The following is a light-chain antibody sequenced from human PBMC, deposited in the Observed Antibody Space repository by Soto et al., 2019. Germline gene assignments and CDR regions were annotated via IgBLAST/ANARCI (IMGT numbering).Light chain of an antibody. J-gene: IGKJ5*01. CDR1: QSVSSN. Sequence: EIVMTQSPATLSVSPWGRATLSCSARQSVSSNLAWYQQKPGQAPSLLIYGASTRATGTPARFSGSGSGTEFTLTISSLQPEDFATYYCQQSYSTPRTFGQGTRLEIK. CDR3: QQSYSTPRT. V-gene: IGKV3-15*01. CDR2: GAS.